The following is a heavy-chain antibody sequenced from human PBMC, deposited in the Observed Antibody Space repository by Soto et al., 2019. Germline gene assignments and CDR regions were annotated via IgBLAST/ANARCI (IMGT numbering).Heavy chain of an antibody. Sequence: GASVKVSCKASGYTFTSYGISWVRQAPGQRLEWMGWISAYNGNTNYAQKLQGRVTMTTDTSTSTAYMELRSLRSDDTAVYYCAREKRYYYDSSGYPLDYWGQGTLVTVSS. J-gene: IGHJ4*02. CDR3: AREKRYYYDSSGYPLDY. CDR2: ISAYNGNT. D-gene: IGHD3-22*01. CDR1: GYTFTSYG. V-gene: IGHV1-18*01.